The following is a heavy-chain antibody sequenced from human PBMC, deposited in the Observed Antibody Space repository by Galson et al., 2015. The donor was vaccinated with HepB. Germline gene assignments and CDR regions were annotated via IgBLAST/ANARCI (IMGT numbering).Heavy chain of an antibody. Sequence: CAISGDSVSSNSAAWNWIRQSPSRGLEWLGRTYYRSKWYNDYAVSVKSRITINPDTSKNQFSLQLNSVTPEDTAVYYCAREGAPSIAVAGTWFDYWGQGTLVTVSS. CDR2: TYYRSKWYN. V-gene: IGHV6-1*01. CDR1: GDSVSSNSAA. CDR3: AREGAPSIAVAGTWFDY. D-gene: IGHD6-19*01. J-gene: IGHJ4*02.